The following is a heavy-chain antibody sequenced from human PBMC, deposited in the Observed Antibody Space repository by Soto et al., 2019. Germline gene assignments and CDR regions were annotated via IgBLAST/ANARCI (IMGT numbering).Heavy chain of an antibody. CDR1: GYTLTELS. CDR2: FDPEDGET. J-gene: IGHJ5*02. CDR3: AKDGGADGYFGNWLDP. Sequence: ASVKVSCKVSGYTLTELSMHWVRQAPGKGLEWMGGFDPEDGETIYAQKFQGRVTMTEDESTATAYMELSGLRSDDTAVYYCAKDGGADGYFGNWLDPWGQGTLVTVS. V-gene: IGHV1-24*01. D-gene: IGHD5-12*01.